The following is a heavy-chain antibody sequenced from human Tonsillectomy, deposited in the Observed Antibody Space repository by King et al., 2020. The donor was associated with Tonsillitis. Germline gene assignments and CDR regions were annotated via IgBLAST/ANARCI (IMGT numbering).Heavy chain of an antibody. J-gene: IGHJ4*02. Sequence: VQLQQWGAGLLKPSETLSLTCAVYGGSFSDYYWSWIRQPPGKGLEWIGEVNHSGSTKYNPSLKSRLTLSVDTSMNHFSLKLTSVTAADTAVYYCARGQFCSSPNCPYFDYWGQGNLVTVSS. CDR3: ARGQFCSSPNCPYFDY. D-gene: IGHD2-2*01. CDR1: GGSFSDYY. CDR2: VNHSGST. V-gene: IGHV4-34*01.